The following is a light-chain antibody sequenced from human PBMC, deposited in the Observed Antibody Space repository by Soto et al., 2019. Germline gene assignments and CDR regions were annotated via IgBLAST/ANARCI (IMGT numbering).Light chain of an antibody. CDR2: GNS. CDR3: QSYDSSLSGYV. CDR1: SSNFGAGYD. J-gene: IGLJ1*01. Sequence: QSVMTQPPSVSGAPGQRVTISCTWSSSNFGAGYDVHWYQQPPGTAPKLLIYGNSNRPSGVPDRFSGSKSGTSASLAITGLQAEDEADYYCQSYDSSLSGYVFGTGTKVTVL. V-gene: IGLV1-40*01.